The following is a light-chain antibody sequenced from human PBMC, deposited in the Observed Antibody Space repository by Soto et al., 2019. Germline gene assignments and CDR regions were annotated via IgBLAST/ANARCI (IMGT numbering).Light chain of an antibody. J-gene: IGKJ2*01. Sequence: EILMTQSPSTLSASVGDRVTITCRASQSISSWLAWYQQKPGKAPKLLIYDASSLESGVPSRFSGSGSGTEFTLTISSLQPDDFAPYYCQQYNSYLYTFGQGTKLEIK. CDR2: DAS. CDR3: QQYNSYLYT. CDR1: QSISSW. V-gene: IGKV1-5*01.